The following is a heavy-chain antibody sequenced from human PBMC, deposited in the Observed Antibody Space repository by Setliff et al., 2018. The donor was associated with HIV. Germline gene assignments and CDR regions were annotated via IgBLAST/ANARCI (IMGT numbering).Heavy chain of an antibody. D-gene: IGHD2-15*01. J-gene: IGHJ6*03. Sequence: PSETLSLTCTVSGASIRSDYWSWIRQPPGKGLEWIGYSHHSGNTKYNPSLTGRVTITVDTSKIQFSLKLSPVTAADTAVYYCAREVGTRYMDVWGKGTTVTVSS. CDR3: AREVGTRYMDV. CDR1: GASIRSDY. CDR2: SHHSGNT. V-gene: IGHV4-59*01.